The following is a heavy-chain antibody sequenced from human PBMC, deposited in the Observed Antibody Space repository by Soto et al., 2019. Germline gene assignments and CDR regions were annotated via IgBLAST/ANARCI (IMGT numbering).Heavy chain of an antibody. CDR2: INHSGST. J-gene: IGHJ4*02. CDR3: ARAVGYCSGGSCHQRAVILFDY. V-gene: IGHV4-34*01. D-gene: IGHD2-15*01. CDR1: GGSFSGYY. Sequence: SETLSLTCAVYGGSFSGYYWSWIRQPPGKGLEWIGEINHSGSTNYNPSLKSRVTISVDTSKNQFSLKLSSVTAADTAVYYCARAVGYCSGGSCHQRAVILFDYWGQGTLVTVSS.